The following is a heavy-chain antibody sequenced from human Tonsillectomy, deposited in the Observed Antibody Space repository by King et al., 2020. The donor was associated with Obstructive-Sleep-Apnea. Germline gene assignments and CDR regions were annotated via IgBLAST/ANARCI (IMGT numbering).Heavy chain of an antibody. CDR3: SRRTTVSLYYFDY. D-gene: IGHD4-17*01. V-gene: IGHV3-30-3*01. J-gene: IGHJ4*02. Sequence: QLVQSGGGVVQPGRSLRLSCAASGFTFSSYAMHWVRQAPGKGLEWVAVISYDVSNKYYADSVKGRFTISRDNSKNTLYLRMNSLRAEDTAVYYCSRRTTVSLYYFDYWGQGTLVTVSS. CDR2: ISYDVSNK. CDR1: GFTFSSYA.